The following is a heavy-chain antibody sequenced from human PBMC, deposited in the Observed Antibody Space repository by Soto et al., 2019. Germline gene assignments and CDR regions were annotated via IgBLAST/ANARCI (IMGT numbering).Heavy chain of an antibody. CDR2: IYHSGST. D-gene: IGHD1-7*01. CDR3: AREPGTTWRREGNCFDP. Sequence: SETLSLTCAVSGYSISSGYYWGWIRQPPGKGLEWIGSIYHSGSTYYNPSLKSRVTISVDTSKNQFSLKLSSVTAADTAVYYCAREPGTTWRREGNCFDPWGPGTLVTVST. V-gene: IGHV4-38-2*02. J-gene: IGHJ5*02. CDR1: GYSISSGYY.